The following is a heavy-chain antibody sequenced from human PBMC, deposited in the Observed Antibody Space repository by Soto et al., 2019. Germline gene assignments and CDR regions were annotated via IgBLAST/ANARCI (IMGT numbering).Heavy chain of an antibody. D-gene: IGHD6-13*01. V-gene: IGHV1-46*01. CDR3: ASLGSSSSWYRPPDY. CDR1: GYTFTSYY. CDR2: INPSGGST. J-gene: IGHJ4*02. Sequence: ASVKVTCKASGYTFTSYYMHWVRQAPGQGLEWMGIINPSGGSTSYAQKFQGRVTMTRDTSTSTVYMELSSLRSEDTAVYYCASLGSSSSWYRPPDYWGQGTLVTV.